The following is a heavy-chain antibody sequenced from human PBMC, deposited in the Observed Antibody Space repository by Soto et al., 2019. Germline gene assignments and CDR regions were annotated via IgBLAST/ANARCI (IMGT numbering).Heavy chain of an antibody. CDR1: GGSISYEYYH. Sequence: QVQLQQSGPGLVKPSQTLSLTCTVSGGSISYEYYHWTWIRQSPGKGLEWIGYIHYSGSIIYNPSFKSRVTISVDTSKNQSSLQLSSVTAADTAVYFCARGDEGGDRDYYGLDVWGQGTTVTVSS. CDR2: IHYSGSI. CDR3: ARGDEGGDRDYYGLDV. V-gene: IGHV4-30-4*08. D-gene: IGHD2-21*02. J-gene: IGHJ6*02.